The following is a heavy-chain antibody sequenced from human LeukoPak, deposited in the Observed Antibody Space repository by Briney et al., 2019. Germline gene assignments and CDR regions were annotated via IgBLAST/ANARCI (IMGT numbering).Heavy chain of an antibody. J-gene: IGHJ4*01. Sequence: GGSLRLSCAASGFTFSSNAMSWVRQAPGEGLEWVSVITGNGGRTYYTESVKGRFTISRDNSKNTLSLQMNSLRAEDTAVYYCAKDAVAPGSGGDYFDYWGHGTLVTVSS. CDR1: GFTFSSNA. CDR2: ITGNGGRT. CDR3: AKDAVAPGSGGDYFDY. V-gene: IGHV3-23*01. D-gene: IGHD3-10*01.